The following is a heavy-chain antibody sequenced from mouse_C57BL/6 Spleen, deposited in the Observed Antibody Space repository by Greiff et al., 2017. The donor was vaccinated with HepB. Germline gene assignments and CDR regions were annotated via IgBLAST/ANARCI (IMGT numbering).Heavy chain of an antibody. CDR3: ARGIYYDYPDYYAMDY. J-gene: IGHJ4*01. V-gene: IGHV1-82*01. CDR2: IYPGDGDT. CDR1: GYAFSSSW. D-gene: IGHD2-4*01. Sequence: VKLMESGPELVKPGASVKISCKASGYAFSSSWMNWVKQRPGKGLEWIGRIYPGDGDTNYNGKFKGKATLTADKSSSTAYMQLSSLTSEDSAVYFCARGIYYDYPDYYAMDYWGQGTSVTVSS.